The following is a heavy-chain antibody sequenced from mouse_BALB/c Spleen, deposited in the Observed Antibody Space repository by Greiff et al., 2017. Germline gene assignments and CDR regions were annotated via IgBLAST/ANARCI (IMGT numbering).Heavy chain of an antibody. Sequence: EVKVEESGGGLVQPGGSRKLSCAASGFTFSSFGMHWVRQAPEKGLEWVAYISSGSSTIYYADTVKGRFTISRDNPKNTLFLQMTSLRSEDTAMYYCARHYDYAMDYWGQGTSVTVSS. CDR3: ARHYDYAMDY. CDR2: ISSGSSTI. D-gene: IGHD1-1*01. V-gene: IGHV5-17*02. CDR1: GFTFSSFG. J-gene: IGHJ4*01.